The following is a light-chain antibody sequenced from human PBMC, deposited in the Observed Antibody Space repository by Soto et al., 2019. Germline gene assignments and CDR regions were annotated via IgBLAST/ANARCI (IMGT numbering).Light chain of an antibody. J-gene: IGLJ2*01. CDR1: SSDGGGYNY. V-gene: IGLV2-8*01. CDR2: EVS. CDR3: SSYAGSNNLVV. Sequence: QSALTQPPSASGSPGQSVTISCTGTSSDGGGYNYVSWYQQHPGKAPKLMIYEVSKRPSGVPDRFSGYKSGNTASLTVSGIQAEDEAEYYCSSYAGSNNLVVFGGGTKLTVL.